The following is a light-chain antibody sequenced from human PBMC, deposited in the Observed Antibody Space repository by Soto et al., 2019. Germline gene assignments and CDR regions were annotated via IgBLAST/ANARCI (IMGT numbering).Light chain of an antibody. CDR2: DAS. Sequence: EIVLTQSPATLSLSPGERATLSCRASQSVSSYLAWYQQKPGQAPRLLIYDASNRATGIPARFSGSGSGTDFTLIISSLEPEDFAVYYCQQRNTWPRTFGQGTKVDIK. V-gene: IGKV3-11*01. J-gene: IGKJ1*01. CDR1: QSVSSY. CDR3: QQRNTWPRT.